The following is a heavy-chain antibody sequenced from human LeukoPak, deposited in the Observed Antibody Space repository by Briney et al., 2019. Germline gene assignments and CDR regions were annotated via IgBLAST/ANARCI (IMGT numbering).Heavy chain of an antibody. V-gene: IGHV3-21*01. J-gene: IGHJ5*02. CDR2: ISSSSSYI. CDR3: ATIRPKNWFDP. CDR1: GFTFSSYS. Sequence: GGSLRLSCAASGFTFSSYSMNWVRQAPGKGLEWVSSISSSSSYIYYADSVKGRFTISRDNAKNSLYPQMNSLRAEDTAVYYCATIRPKNWFDPWGQGTLVTVSS.